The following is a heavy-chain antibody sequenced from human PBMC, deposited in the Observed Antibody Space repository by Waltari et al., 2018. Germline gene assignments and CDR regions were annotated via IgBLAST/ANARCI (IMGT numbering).Heavy chain of an antibody. J-gene: IGHJ3*01. CDR2: VDPEDGQA. CDR3: ATALGDNTSASRPFHL. CDR1: GSTSSDYY. Sequence: EVQLRQSGAELRKPGTPAKISCKASGSTSSDYYIHWVQQAPGKGLQWVGLVDPEDGQAIYAEKFQGRVTITADTSTDTAYLELSSLTSEDTAVFYCATALGDNTSASRPFHLWGQGTVITVSS. D-gene: IGHD3-10*01. V-gene: IGHV1-69-2*01.